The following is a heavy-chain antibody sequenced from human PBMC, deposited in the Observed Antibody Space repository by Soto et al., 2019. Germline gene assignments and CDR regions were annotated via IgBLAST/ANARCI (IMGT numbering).Heavy chain of an antibody. V-gene: IGHV4-59*01. CDR3: VRSLFDDGGGRSVD. J-gene: IGHJ4*02. CDR1: GGSISSYY. D-gene: IGHD3-22*01. CDR2: IYYSGST. Sequence: QVQLQESGPGLVKPSETLSLTCTVSGGSISSYYWGWMRQPPGQGLEWIGDIYYSGSTNHNPSLKSRVTISITSKNQFSLKLTSVTAADTAVYYCVRSLFDDGGGRSVDWGRGTLVTVSS.